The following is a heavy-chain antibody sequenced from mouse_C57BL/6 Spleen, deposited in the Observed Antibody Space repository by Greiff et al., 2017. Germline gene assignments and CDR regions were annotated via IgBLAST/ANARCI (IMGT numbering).Heavy chain of an antibody. CDR3: ARGIYYDYERDYFDY. V-gene: IGHV3-6*01. D-gene: IGHD2-4*01. J-gene: IGHJ2*01. CDR2: ISYDGSN. CDR1: GYSITSGYY. Sequence: VQLKESGPGLVKPSQSLSLTCSVTGYSITSGYYWNWIRQFPGNKLEWMGYISYDGSNNYNPSLKNRISITRDTSKNQFFLKLNSVTTEDTATYYCARGIYYDYERDYFDYWGQGTTLTVSS.